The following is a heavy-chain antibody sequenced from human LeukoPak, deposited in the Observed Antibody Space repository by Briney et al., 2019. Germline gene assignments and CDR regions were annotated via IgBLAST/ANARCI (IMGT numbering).Heavy chain of an antibody. D-gene: IGHD3-22*01. V-gene: IGHV7-4-1*02. Sequence: ASVKVSCKASGYTFTNTSLNWVRQAPGQGLEWMGWISTNTGNPTYAQGFTRRFVFSLDTSVSTAYLHIRSLKADDTAVYYCARDRPHYYDSRNPFDVWGQGTVVTVSS. CDR3: ARDRPHYYDSRNPFDV. J-gene: IGHJ3*01. CDR2: ISTNTGNP. CDR1: GYTFTNTS.